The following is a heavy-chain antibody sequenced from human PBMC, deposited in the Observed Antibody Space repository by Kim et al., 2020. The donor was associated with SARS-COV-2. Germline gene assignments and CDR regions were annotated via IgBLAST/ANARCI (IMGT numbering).Heavy chain of an antibody. CDR2: IYYIFIT. J-gene: IGHJ4*02. CDR3: ARAAIFGTWDY. D-gene: IGHD3-3*01. CDR1: VFSIIIYY. Sequence: SETLSLTCTVSVFSIIIYYFIFILHPPFNLLYFIFYIYYIFITNYNPSLNILFTISLDTSKNQFSLKLSSVTAADTAVYYCARAAIFGTWDYWGQGTLVTVSS. V-gene: IGHV4-59*01.